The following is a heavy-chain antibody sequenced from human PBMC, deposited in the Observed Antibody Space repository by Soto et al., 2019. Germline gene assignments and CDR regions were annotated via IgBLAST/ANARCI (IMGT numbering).Heavy chain of an antibody. V-gene: IGHV4-4*02. J-gene: IGHJ1*01. CDR3: ARDPTAHRGRTSFLY. CDR2: IYHSGST. D-gene: IGHD2-15*01. CDR1: GGSISSSNW. Sequence: PSETLSLTCAVSGGSISSSNWWNWVRQPPGKGLEWIGEIYHSGSTNYNPSLKSRVSISVDKSKNQFSLNLSSVTAADTAVYYCARDPTAHRGRTSFLYRDQRTLVTVSS.